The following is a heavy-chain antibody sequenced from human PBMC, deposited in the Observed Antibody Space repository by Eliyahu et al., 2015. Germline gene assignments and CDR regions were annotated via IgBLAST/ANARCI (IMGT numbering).Heavy chain of an antibody. Sequence: QVQLQQWGAGLLKPSXTLSLXXXVKGGSXYGXTWSWRRQTPGKGLGWIGGIDPSGNTHDNPSFKSRVTLLVDSSTIQLSLEMRSMTAADTAVYYCARGKWNGQNFALFDLWGQGTLVTVSS. V-gene: IGHV4-34*01. J-gene: IGHJ5*02. CDR3: ARGKWNGQNFALFDL. CDR2: IDPSGNT. D-gene: IGHD5-24*01. CDR1: GGSXYGXT.